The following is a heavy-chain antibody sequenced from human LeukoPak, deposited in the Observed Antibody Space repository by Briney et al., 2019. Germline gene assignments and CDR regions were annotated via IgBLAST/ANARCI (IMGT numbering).Heavy chain of an antibody. Sequence: LPGRSLRLSCAASGFTFSSYAMSWVRQAPGKGLEWVSAISGSGGSTYYADPVKGRFTISRDNAKNSLYLQMNSLRAEDTAVYYCTRGPRHIDYWGQGTLVTVSS. D-gene: IGHD3-16*01. J-gene: IGHJ4*02. CDR2: ISGSGGST. V-gene: IGHV3-23*01. CDR1: GFTFSSYA. CDR3: TRGPRHIDY.